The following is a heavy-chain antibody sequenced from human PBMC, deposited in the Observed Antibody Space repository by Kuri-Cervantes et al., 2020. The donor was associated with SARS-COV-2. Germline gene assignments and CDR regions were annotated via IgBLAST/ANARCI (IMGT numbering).Heavy chain of an antibody. CDR3: ARHEWEPYYFDY. CDR1: GGSISSSSYY. V-gene: IGHV4-39*01. Sequence: SETLSHTCTVSGGSISSSSYYWGWIRQPPGKGLEWIGSIYYSGSTYYNPSLKSRVTISVDTSKNRFSLKLSSVTAADTAVYYCARHEWEPYYFDYWGQGTLVTVSS. J-gene: IGHJ4*02. D-gene: IGHD1-26*01. CDR2: IYYSGST.